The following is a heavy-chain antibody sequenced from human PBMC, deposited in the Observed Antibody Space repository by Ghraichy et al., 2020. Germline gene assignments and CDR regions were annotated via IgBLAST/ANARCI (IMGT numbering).Heavy chain of an antibody. Sequence: GGSLRLSCAASGYTFSTYWMGWVRQAPGKGLDWVANIKQDGSAKYYVDSVKDRFTISRDNTKNSLYLQMNSLRAEDTAVYYCARLYCSGGRCDSIFDHWGQGTLVTVSS. CDR3: ARLYCSGGRCDSIFDH. CDR2: IKQDGSAK. J-gene: IGHJ4*02. V-gene: IGHV3-7*01. D-gene: IGHD2-15*01. CDR1: GYTFSTYW.